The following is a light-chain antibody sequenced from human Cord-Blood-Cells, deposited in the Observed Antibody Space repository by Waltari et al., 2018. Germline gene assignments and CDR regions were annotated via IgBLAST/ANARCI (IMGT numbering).Light chain of an antibody. Sequence: DIVMTQSPLSLPVTPGEPASIPCRSNQSLLHSNGYNYLDWYLQKPGQSPQLLIYLGSNRASGVPDRFSGSGSGTDFTLKISRVEAEDVGVYYCMQALQTPRTFGQGTKVEIK. CDR1: QSLLHSNGYNY. CDR3: MQALQTPRT. J-gene: IGKJ1*01. V-gene: IGKV2-28*01. CDR2: LGS.